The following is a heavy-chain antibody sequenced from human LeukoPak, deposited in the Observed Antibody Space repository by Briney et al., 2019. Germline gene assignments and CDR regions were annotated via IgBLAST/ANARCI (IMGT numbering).Heavy chain of an antibody. CDR2: ISYDGSDK. D-gene: IGHD4-23*01. CDR1: GFTLSYYG. V-gene: IGHV3-30*18. CDR3: AKDITRYGGNAVDY. Sequence: GGSLRLSCAASGFTLSYYGIHWVRQAPGKGLEWGAVISYDGSDKYYAESVKGRFTFSRENSKTTLYLRMNSLRAEDTAVYYCAKDITRYGGNAVDYWGQGTLVTVSS. J-gene: IGHJ4*02.